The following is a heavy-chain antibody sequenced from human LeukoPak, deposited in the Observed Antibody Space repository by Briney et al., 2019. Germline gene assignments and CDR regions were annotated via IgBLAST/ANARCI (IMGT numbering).Heavy chain of an antibody. D-gene: IGHD3-3*01. CDR1: GFTVTTNY. J-gene: IGHJ6*03. CDR3: AKDGRFFGVATYYYYMDV. CDR2: IWYDGSNK. Sequence: AGGSLRLSCAASGFTVTTNYMSWVRQAPGKGLEWVAVIWYDGSNKYYADSVKGRFTISRDNSKNTLYLQMNSLRAEDTAVYYCAKDGRFFGVATYYYYMDVWGKGTTVTVSS. V-gene: IGHV3-33*06.